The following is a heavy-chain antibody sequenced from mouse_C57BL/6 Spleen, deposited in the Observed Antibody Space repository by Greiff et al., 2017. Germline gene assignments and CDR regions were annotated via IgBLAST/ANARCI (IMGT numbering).Heavy chain of an antibody. Sequence: QVQLQQSGAELVRPGTSVKVSCKASGYAFTNYLIEWVKQRPGQGLEWIGVINPGSGGTNYNEKFKGKATLTADKSSSTAYMQLSSLRSEDSAVYFCARYYGSSDDFDYWGQGTTLTVSS. J-gene: IGHJ2*01. CDR1: GYAFTNYL. CDR3: ARYYGSSDDFDY. D-gene: IGHD1-1*01. V-gene: IGHV1-54*01. CDR2: INPGSGGT.